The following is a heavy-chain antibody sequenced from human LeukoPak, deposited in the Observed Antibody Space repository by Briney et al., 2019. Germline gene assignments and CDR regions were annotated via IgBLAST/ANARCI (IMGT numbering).Heavy chain of an antibody. CDR2: ISGSGGST. CDR3: AKVIDYYDSSGYDY. Sequence: GGSLRLSCAASGFTFSSYSMNWVRQAPGKGLEWVSAISGSGGSTYYADSVKGRFTISRDNSKNTLYLQMNSLRAEDTAVYYCAKVIDYYDSSGYDYWGQGTMVTVSS. J-gene: IGHJ3*01. D-gene: IGHD3-22*01. V-gene: IGHV3-23*01. CDR1: GFTFSSYS.